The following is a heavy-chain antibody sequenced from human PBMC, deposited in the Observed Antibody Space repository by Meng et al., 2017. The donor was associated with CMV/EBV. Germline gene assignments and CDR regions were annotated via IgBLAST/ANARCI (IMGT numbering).Heavy chain of an antibody. J-gene: IGHJ2*01. D-gene: IGHD3-3*01. CDR3: ARDRDFGVVIGANWYFDL. CDR2: ISYDGSNK. V-gene: IGHV3-30*04. Sequence: GESLKISCAASGFTFSSYAIHWVRQAPGKGLEWVAVISYDGSNKYYADSVKGRFTISRDNSKNTLYLQMNSLRAEGTAVYYCARDRDFGVVIGANWYFDLWGRGTLVTVSS. CDR1: GFTFSSYA.